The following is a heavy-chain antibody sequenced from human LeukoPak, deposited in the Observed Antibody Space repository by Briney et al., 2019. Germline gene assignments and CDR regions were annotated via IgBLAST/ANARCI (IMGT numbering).Heavy chain of an antibody. CDR1: GGSISSNNW. D-gene: IGHD2-21*01. CDR3: VRLEIAAVGGFFNY. J-gene: IGHJ4*02. CDR2: IYHSGST. V-gene: IGHV4-4*02. Sequence: PSETLSLTCAVSGGSISSNNWWSWVRQPPGEGLEWIGEIYHSGSTSYNPSLKSRVTISVDKSKNRFSLILTSVTAADTAVYYCVRLEIAAVGGFFNYWGQGTLVTVSS.